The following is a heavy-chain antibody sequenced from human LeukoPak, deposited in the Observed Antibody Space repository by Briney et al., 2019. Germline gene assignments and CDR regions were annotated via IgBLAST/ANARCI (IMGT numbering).Heavy chain of an antibody. D-gene: IGHD5-18*01. CDR1: GYNFINYW. CDR3: ARRSGGYSYGEFDY. CDR2: IYPDDSDS. Sequence: GESLKISCKASGYNFINYWIGWVRQVPGKGLEWMGIIYPDDSDSRSSPSFEGQVTISVDKSISTAYLQWSSLKASDTAIYYCARRSGGYSYGEFDYWGQGTLVTVSS. J-gene: IGHJ4*02. V-gene: IGHV5-51*01.